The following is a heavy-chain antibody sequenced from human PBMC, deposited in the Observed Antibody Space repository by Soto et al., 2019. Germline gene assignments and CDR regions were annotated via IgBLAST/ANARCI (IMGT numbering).Heavy chain of an antibody. CDR3: ARARHSIIAVAGNDALDI. J-gene: IGHJ3*02. Sequence: SVKVSCKASGGTFSSYAISWVRQAPGQGLEWMGGIIPIFGTANYAQKFQVRVTITADESTSTAYMELSSLRSEDTAVYYCARARHSIIAVAGNDALDIWGQGTMVTVSS. V-gene: IGHV1-69*13. D-gene: IGHD6-19*01. CDR2: IIPIFGTA. CDR1: GGTFSSYA.